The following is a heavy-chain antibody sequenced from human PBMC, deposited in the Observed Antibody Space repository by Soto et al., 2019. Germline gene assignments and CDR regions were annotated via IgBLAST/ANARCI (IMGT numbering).Heavy chain of an antibody. CDR3: ARDGGRHSGGIDY. J-gene: IGHJ4*02. V-gene: IGHV1-69*01. CDR2: IIPIFGTA. CDR1: GGTFSSYS. D-gene: IGHD1-26*01. Sequence: QVQLVQSGAEVKKPGSSVKVSCKASGGTFSSYSINWVRRAPGQGLEWMGEIIPIFGTANYAQKFQGRVTITADESTSTAYMELSSLRSEDTAVYYCARDGGRHSGGIDYWGQGKLVTVSS.